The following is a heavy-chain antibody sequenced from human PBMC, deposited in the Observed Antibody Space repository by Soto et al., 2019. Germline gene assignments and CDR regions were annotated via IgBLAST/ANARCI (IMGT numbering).Heavy chain of an antibody. Sequence: EVQLVDSGGGLVQPGGSLRLSCAASGFTFSSYTMNWVRQAPGKGLEWISYISSSSMTRYYADSVKGRFTISRDNAQNSLYLQMTSLRDEDTAVYYCARVPTRALDYWGQGTLVTVSS. D-gene: IGHD1-26*01. J-gene: IGHJ4*02. CDR1: GFTFSSYT. V-gene: IGHV3-48*02. CDR3: ARVPTRALDY. CDR2: ISSSSMTR.